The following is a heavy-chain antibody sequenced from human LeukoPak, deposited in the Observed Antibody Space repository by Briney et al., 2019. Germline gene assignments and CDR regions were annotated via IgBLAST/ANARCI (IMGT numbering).Heavy chain of an antibody. J-gene: IGHJ4*02. CDR2: TRFDGSNK. CDR3: AKSARGYSNSWYCADH. D-gene: IGHD6-13*01. V-gene: IGHV3-30*02. CDR1: GFTFSSYG. Sequence: PGGSLRLSCAASGFTFSSYGMHWVRQAPGKGLDWVAFTRFDGSNKYYADSVKGRFTISRDNSKNTLYLQMNSLRTEDTAVYYCAKSARGYSNSWYCADHWGQGTLVTVSS.